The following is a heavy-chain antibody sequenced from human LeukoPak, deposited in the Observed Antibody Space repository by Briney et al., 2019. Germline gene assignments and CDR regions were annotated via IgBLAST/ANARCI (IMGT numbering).Heavy chain of an antibody. CDR3: ARGCPGIAVADNNWFDP. CDR1: GYSFTSYW. D-gene: IGHD6-19*01. V-gene: IGHV5-51*01. Sequence: GESLKISCKGSGYSFTSYWIGWVRQMPGKGLEWMGIIYPGDSDTRYSPSFQGQVTISADKSISTAYLQWSSLKASDTAIYYCARGCPGIAVADNNWFDPWGQGTLVTVSS. CDR2: IYPGDSDT. J-gene: IGHJ5*02.